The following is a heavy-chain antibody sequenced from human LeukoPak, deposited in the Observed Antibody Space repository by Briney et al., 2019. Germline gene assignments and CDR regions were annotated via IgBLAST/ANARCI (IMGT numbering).Heavy chain of an antibody. CDR1: GFTFSSYA. Sequence: QAGGSLRLSCAASGFTFSSYAMSWVREAPGKGLEGVSAISGSGGSTYYAASVKGRFTISRDNSKNTLYLQMNSLRAEDTAVYYCAKDSLTYYYGSGSYVGGDAFDIWGQGTMVTVSS. D-gene: IGHD3-10*01. V-gene: IGHV3-23*01. J-gene: IGHJ3*02. CDR2: ISGSGGST. CDR3: AKDSLTYYYGSGSYVGGDAFDI.